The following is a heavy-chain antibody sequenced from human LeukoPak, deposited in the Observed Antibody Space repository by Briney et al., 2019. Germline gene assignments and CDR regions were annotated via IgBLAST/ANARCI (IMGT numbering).Heavy chain of an antibody. CDR2: TFYSGST. V-gene: IGHV4-59*01. CDR3: ARDTPWGGPNLPDAFDI. Sequence: SETLSLTCTVSGGSIISYHWSWIRQPPGKGLEWIGHTFYSGSTNYNPSLKSRVTMSVDMSNNQFSLKLSSVTAADTAIYYCARDTPWGGPNLPDAFDIWGLGTMVTVSS. CDR1: GGSIISYH. J-gene: IGHJ3*02. D-gene: IGHD2-15*01.